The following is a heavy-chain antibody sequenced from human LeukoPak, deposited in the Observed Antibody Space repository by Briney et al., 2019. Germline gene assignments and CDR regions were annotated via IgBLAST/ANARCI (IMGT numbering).Heavy chain of an antibody. J-gene: IGHJ6*04. D-gene: IGHD6-6*01. CDR2: ISVSGGST. CDR1: GFTFSSYA. V-gene: IGHV3-23*01. Sequence: GGSLRLSCAASGFTFSSYAMSWVRQAPGKGLEWVSGISVSGGSTYYADSVKGRFTISRDNAKNSLYLQMNSLRAEDTALYHCARDPGSIAARMDVWGKGTTVTVSS. CDR3: ARDPGSIAARMDV.